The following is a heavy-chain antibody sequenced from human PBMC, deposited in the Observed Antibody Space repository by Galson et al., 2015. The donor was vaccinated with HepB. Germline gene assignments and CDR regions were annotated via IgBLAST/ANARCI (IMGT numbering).Heavy chain of an antibody. J-gene: IGHJ3*02. V-gene: IGHV1-58*01. CDR3: AADRVMITFGGQMDAFDI. D-gene: IGHD3-16*01. CDR2: IVVGSGNT. Sequence: SVKVSCKASGFTFTNSAVQWVRQARGQRLEWIGWIVVGSGNTNYAQKFQERVTITRDMSTSTAYMELSSLRFEDTAVYYCAADRVMITFGGQMDAFDIWGQGTMVTVSS. CDR1: GFTFTNSA.